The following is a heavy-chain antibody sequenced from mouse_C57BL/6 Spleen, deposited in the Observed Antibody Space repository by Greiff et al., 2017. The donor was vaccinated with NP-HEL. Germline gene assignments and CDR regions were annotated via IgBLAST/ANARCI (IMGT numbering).Heavy chain of an antibody. V-gene: IGHV1-50*01. Sequence: QVQLQQPGAELVKPGASVKLSCKASGYTFTSYWMQWVKQRPGQGLVWIGEIDPSDSYTNYNQKFKGKATLTVDTSSSTAYMQLSSLTSEDSAVYYCARDWDKGFAYWGQGTLVTVSA. CDR1: GYTFTSYW. CDR3: ARDWDKGFAY. D-gene: IGHD4-1*01. J-gene: IGHJ3*01. CDR2: IDPSDSYT.